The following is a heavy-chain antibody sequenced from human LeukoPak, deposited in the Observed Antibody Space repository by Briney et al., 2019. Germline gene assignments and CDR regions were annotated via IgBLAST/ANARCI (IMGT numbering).Heavy chain of an antibody. CDR1: GGSISSYH. D-gene: IGHD3-22*01. V-gene: IGHV4-59*01. J-gene: IGHJ3*02. Sequence: PSETLSLTCTVSGGSISSYHWSWIRQPPGKGLKCIGFIYYSGSTNYNPSLKSRVTISVDTSKNQFSLKLSSVTAADTAVYYCARARNYYDSSDYYYEGDAFDIWGQGTMVTVSS. CDR2: IYYSGST. CDR3: ARARNYYDSSDYYYEGDAFDI.